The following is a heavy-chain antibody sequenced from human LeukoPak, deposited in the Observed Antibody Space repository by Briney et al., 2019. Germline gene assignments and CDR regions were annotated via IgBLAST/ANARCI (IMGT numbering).Heavy chain of an antibody. CDR2: IYYSGTT. CDR3: ARNSGYDPQFFMDV. CDR1: GGSISSSSYY. D-gene: IGHD5-12*01. V-gene: IGHV4-39*07. J-gene: IGHJ6*03. Sequence: SETLSLTCTVSGGSISSSSYYWGWIRQPPGKGLEWIGSIYYSGTTYYNPSLKSRVTMSVDTSKNQFSLKLSSVTAADTAVYYCARNSGYDPQFFMDVWGKGTTVTVSS.